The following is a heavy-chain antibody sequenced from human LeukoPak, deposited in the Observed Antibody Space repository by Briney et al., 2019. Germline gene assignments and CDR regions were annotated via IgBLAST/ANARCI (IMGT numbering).Heavy chain of an antibody. CDR1: GGTFSSYA. J-gene: IGHJ4*02. CDR3: ARDVGIAAAGTRGYFDY. Sequence: ASVKVSCKASGGTFSSYAISWVRQARGQGLEWMGGIIPIFGTANYAQKFQGRVTITADESTSTAYMELSSLRSEDTAVYYCARDVGIAAAGTRGYFDYWGQGTLVTVSS. V-gene: IGHV1-69*13. D-gene: IGHD6-13*01. CDR2: IIPIFGTA.